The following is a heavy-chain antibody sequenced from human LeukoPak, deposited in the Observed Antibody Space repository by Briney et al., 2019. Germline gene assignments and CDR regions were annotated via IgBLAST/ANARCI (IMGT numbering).Heavy chain of an antibody. V-gene: IGHV1-2*02. CDR3: ARVPSYGSGSYYNGNNWFDP. D-gene: IGHD3-10*01. J-gene: IGHJ5*02. CDR2: ISPNSGGT. CDR1: GYTFTGYY. Sequence: ASVKVSCKASGYTFTGYYMHWVRQAPGQGLEWMGWISPNSGGTNYAQKFQGRVTMTRDTSISTAYMELSRLRSDDTAVYYCARVPSYGSGSYYNGNNWFDPWGQGTLVTVSS.